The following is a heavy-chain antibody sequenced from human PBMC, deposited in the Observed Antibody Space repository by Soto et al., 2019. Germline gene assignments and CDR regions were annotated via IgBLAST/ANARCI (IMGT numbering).Heavy chain of an antibody. V-gene: IGHV4-59*08. CDR1: GGSISSYY. J-gene: IGHJ6*02. CDR2: IYYSGST. D-gene: IGHD3-10*01. CDR3: ARGYSLWFGEWIYYYYGMDV. Sequence: SETLSLTCTVSGGSISSYYWSWIRQPPGKGLEWIGYIYYSGSTNYNPSLKSRVTISVDTSKNQFSLKLSSVTAADTAVYYCARGYSLWFGEWIYYYYGMDVWGQGTTVTVSS.